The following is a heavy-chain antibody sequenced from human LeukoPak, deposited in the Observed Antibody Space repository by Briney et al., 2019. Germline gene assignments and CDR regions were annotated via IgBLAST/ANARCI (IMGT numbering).Heavy chain of an antibody. Sequence: ASVKVSCKASGYTFTNYGISWVRQAPGQGLEWMGWVSAYAYNTNYVQKLQGRVTITADESTSTAYMELSRLRSEDTAVYYCARAVTRKPPYYYYYLDVWGKGTTVTVSS. CDR2: VSAYAYNT. D-gene: IGHD1-14*01. V-gene: IGHV1-18*01. CDR1: GYTFTNYG. J-gene: IGHJ6*03. CDR3: ARAVTRKPPYYYYYLDV.